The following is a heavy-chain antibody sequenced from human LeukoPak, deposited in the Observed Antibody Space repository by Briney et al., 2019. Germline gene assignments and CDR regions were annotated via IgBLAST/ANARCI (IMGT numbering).Heavy chain of an antibody. CDR2: INPKTGDT. V-gene: IGHV1-2*02. D-gene: IGHD5/OR15-5a*01. CDR1: GYTFTGYY. J-gene: IGHJ4*02. Sequence: ASVKVSRKASGYTFTGYYIHYVRQALGQGLEWMGWINPKTGDTKYAQKFQGRVTMTRDTSISTAYMELSRLRSDDTTVYYCARQSLRNLDYWGQGTLVTVSS. CDR3: ARQSLRNLDY.